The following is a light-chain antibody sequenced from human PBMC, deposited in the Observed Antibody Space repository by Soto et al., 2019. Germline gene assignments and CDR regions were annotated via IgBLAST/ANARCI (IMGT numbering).Light chain of an antibody. J-gene: IGKJ1*01. CDR1: QPVSTW. V-gene: IGKV1-5*01. CDR2: DAS. Sequence: DSQMTQSPSRLSTSVGDRVTITCRASQPVSTWVAWYAQKPGKAPKLLIYDASSLESGVPSRFSGSGSGTEFTLTISSLQPDDFATYYCQHYNSYSEAFGQGTKVDIK. CDR3: QHYNSYSEA.